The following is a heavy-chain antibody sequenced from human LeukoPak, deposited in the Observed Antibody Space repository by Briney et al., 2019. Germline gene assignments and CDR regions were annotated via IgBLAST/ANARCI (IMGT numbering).Heavy chain of an antibody. D-gene: IGHD3-9*01. V-gene: IGHV3-21*06. J-gene: IGHJ4*02. CDR1: GFTFSTYN. CDR3: ARGHYDVLTSSYKWTPDY. CDR2: ITSGGGYT. Sequence: GGSLRLSCAASGFTFSTYNMNWVRQAPGKGLEWVSSITSGGGYTYYADSVKGRCTTSRDNAKNSLSLRLDSLRAEDTAVYYCARGHYDVLTSSYKWTPDYWGQGTLVTVSS.